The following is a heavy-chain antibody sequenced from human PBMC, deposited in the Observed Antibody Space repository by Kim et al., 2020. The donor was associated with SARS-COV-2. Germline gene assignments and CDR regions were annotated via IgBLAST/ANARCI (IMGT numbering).Heavy chain of an antibody. J-gene: IGHJ4*02. CDR1: GFTFDHYA. V-gene: IGHV3-23*01. D-gene: IGHD4-4*01. CDR3: ARASLYSNYMTERPLAF. CDR2: ITGSGGTT. Sequence: GGSLRLSCAASGFTFDHYAMSWVRQAPGKGLEWVSVITGSGGTTYYADSVKGRFTISRDNSKNTLLLQMSSLRVDDTALYYCARASLYSNYMTERPLAFLGQGTLVTVSS.